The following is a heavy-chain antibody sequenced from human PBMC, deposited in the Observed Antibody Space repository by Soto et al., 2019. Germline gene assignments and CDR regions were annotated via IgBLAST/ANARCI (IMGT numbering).Heavy chain of an antibody. V-gene: IGHV3-30-3*01. CDR1: GFTFSSYA. J-gene: IGHJ6*02. CDR2: ISYEGSNK. CDR3: ARDKDWVPCGMCV. Sequence: QVQLVESGGGVVQPGRSLRLSCAASGFTFSSYAMHWVRQAPGKGLEWVAVISYEGSNKNYEDSVKGRFTISRDNSKNTLYRQRNSLGDEDTHAYSCARDKDWVPCGMCVWGQGTTVTV. D-gene: IGHD2-15*01.